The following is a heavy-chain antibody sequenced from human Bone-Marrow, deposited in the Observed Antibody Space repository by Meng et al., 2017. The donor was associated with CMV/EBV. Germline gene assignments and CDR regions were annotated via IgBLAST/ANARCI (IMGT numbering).Heavy chain of an antibody. Sequence: SETLSLTCAISGDSVSSNSAAWNWIRQSPSRGLEWLGRTYYRSKWYNDYAVSVKSRITINPDTSKNQFSLQLNSVTPEDTAVYYCARNQRARGYCTNGVCYPSMVYYGMAVWGQGHTVNV. CDR3: ARNQRARGYCTNGVCYPSMVYYGMAV. J-gene: IGHJ6*02. V-gene: IGHV6-1*01. CDR1: GDSVSSNSAA. CDR2: TYYRSKWYN. D-gene: IGHD2-8*01.